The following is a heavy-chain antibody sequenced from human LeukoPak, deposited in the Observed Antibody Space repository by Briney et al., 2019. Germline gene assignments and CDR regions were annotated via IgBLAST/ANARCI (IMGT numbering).Heavy chain of an antibody. CDR1: GGSISRGGYY. CDR3: PCVVLGRSRLLDY. V-gene: IGHV4-31*03. Sequence: PSETLSLTCTVSGGSISRGGYYWSWIRQHPGKGLEWIGYIYYSGSTYYNPSLKSRVTISVDTSKNQFSLKLSSVTAAGTAVYYWPCVVLGRSRLLDYWGQGTLVTVSP. J-gene: IGHJ4*02. D-gene: IGHD3-3*02. CDR2: IYYSGST.